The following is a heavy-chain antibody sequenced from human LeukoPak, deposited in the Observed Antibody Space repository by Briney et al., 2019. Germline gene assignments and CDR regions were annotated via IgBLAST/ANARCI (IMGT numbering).Heavy chain of an antibody. J-gene: IGHJ4*02. CDR2: VDPADGEV. D-gene: IGHD6-13*01. Sequence: GASVKVSCKASGYTFTDYYMHWLQQAPGKGLEWMGRVDPADGEVAYAEKFQGRVTITADPSRATAYMELSSLRSEDTAVYYCARWPHSSSFDYWGQGTLVTVSS. CDR3: ARWPHSSSFDY. CDR1: GYTFTDYY. V-gene: IGHV1-69-2*01.